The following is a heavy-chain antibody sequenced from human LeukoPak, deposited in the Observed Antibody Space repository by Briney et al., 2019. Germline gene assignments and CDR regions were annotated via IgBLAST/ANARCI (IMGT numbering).Heavy chain of an antibody. D-gene: IGHD6-13*01. CDR2: MNPNSGNT. CDR3: VLPYSSSWTDWFDP. V-gene: IGHV1-8*01. CDR1: GYTFTSYD. Sequence: ASVKVSCKASGYTFTSYDINWVRQATGQGLEWMGWMNPNSGNTGYAQKFQGRVTMTRNTSISTAYMELSSLRSEDTAVYYCVLPYSSSWTDWFDPWGQGTLVTVSS. J-gene: IGHJ5*02.